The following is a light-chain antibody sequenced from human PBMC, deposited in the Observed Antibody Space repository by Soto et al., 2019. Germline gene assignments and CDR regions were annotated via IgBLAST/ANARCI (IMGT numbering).Light chain of an antibody. CDR3: QQLNSYPRT. CDR1: QDSSSY. J-gene: IGKJ4*01. Sequence: DIQLTQSPSFLSASVGDRVIITCRASQDSSSYLAWYQQKPGKAPKLLIYAASTLQSGVPSRFSGSRSGTEFTLTVSSLQPEDFATEYCQQLNSYPRTFGGGTKVEIK. V-gene: IGKV1-9*01. CDR2: AAS.